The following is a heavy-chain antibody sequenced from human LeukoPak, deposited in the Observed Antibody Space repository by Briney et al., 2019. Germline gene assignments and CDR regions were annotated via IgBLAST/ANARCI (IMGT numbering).Heavy chain of an antibody. CDR3: ARVRVVPSEGAIDY. D-gene: IGHD2-2*01. CDR1: GFTFSSYG. CDR2: ISYDGSNK. V-gene: IGHV3-30*03. J-gene: IGHJ4*02. Sequence: GGSLRLSCAASGFTFSSYGMHWVRQAPGKGLEWVAVISYDGSNKYYADSVKGRFTISRDNSKNTLYLQMNSLRAEDTAVYYCARVRVVPSEGAIDYWGQGTLVTVSS.